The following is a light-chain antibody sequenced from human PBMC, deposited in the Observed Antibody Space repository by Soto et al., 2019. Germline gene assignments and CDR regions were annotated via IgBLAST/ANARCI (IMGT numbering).Light chain of an antibody. CDR3: QQYNNWPPKFT. Sequence: EIVMTQSPATLSVSPGERATLSCRASQSVSSNLAWYQQKPGQAPRLLIYGASTRATGIPARFSGSGSGTAFTLPISSLQSEDFAVYYCQQYNNWPPKFTFGPGTKVDIK. CDR1: QSVSSN. V-gene: IGKV3-15*01. J-gene: IGKJ3*01. CDR2: GAS.